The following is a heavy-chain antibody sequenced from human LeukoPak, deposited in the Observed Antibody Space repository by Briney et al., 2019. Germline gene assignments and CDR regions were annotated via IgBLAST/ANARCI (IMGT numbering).Heavy chain of an antibody. D-gene: IGHD3-3*01. CDR3: AGGRGTIFGVVNINGMDV. V-gene: IGHV3-21*01. CDR1: GFTFSSYS. Sequence: GGSLRLSCAASGFTFSSYSMNWVRQAPGKGLEWVSSISSSSSYIYYADSVRGRFTISRDNAKNSLYLQMNSLRAEDTAVYYCAGGRGTIFGVVNINGMDVWGQGTTVTVSS. CDR2: ISSSSSYI. J-gene: IGHJ6*02.